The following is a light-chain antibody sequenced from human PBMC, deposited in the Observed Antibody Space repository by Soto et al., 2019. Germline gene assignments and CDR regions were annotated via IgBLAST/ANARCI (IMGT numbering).Light chain of an antibody. Sequence: QSALAQPRSVSGPPGQSVTISCTGTSSDVGRYDYVSWYQQYPGEAPKLIIYDVTERPSGVPDRFSGSKSGNTASLTISGLRAEDEAAYSCCSFAGSYSYVFGSGTKATVL. V-gene: IGLV2-11*01. CDR1: SSDVGRYDY. CDR2: DVT. J-gene: IGLJ1*01. CDR3: CSFAGSYSYV.